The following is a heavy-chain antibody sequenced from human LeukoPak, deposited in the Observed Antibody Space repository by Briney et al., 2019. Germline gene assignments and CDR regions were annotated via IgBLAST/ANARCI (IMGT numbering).Heavy chain of an antibody. D-gene: IGHD3-22*01. CDR1: GYRFTNYW. Sequence: GESLKISCKGSGYRFTNYWIGWVRQMPGKGLEWMGIIYPGDSDTRYGPSFQGQVTISVDKSISTAYLQWSSLKASDTAMYYCARRGDNSGYYSFDSWGQGTLVTVSS. J-gene: IGHJ4*02. CDR3: ARRGDNSGYYSFDS. V-gene: IGHV5-51*01. CDR2: IYPGDSDT.